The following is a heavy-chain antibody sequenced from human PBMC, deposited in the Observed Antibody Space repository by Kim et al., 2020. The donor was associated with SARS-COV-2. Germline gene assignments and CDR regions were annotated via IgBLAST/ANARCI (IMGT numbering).Heavy chain of an antibody. CDR3: AGDLYYYDSSGYPRAGGYFDY. CDR2: IYPGDSDT. D-gene: IGHD3-22*01. CDR1: GYIFTSYW. J-gene: IGHJ4*02. V-gene: IGHV5-51*01. Sequence: GESLKISCKGSGYIFTSYWIGWVRQMPGKGLEWMGIIYPGDSDTRYSPSFQGQVTISADKSISTAYLQWSSLKAPDPAMDYLAGDLYYYDSSGYPRAGGYFDYWGQGTLFTVSS.